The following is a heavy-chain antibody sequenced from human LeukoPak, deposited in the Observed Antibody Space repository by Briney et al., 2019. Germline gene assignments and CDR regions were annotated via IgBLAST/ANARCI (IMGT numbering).Heavy chain of an antibody. CDR3: AKDFSMVRGVRYYYYGVDV. Sequence: GGSLRLSCAASGFTLDDYAMHWVRQAPGKGLEWVSLISGDGGSTYYADSVKGRFTISRDNSKNSLYLQMNSLRTEDTALYYCAKDFSMVRGVRYYYYGVDVWGQGTTVTVSS. V-gene: IGHV3-43*02. J-gene: IGHJ6*02. CDR1: GFTLDDYA. D-gene: IGHD3-10*01. CDR2: ISGDGGST.